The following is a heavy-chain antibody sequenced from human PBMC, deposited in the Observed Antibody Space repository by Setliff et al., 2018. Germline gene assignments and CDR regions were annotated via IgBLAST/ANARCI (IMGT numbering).Heavy chain of an antibody. Sequence: GASVKVSCKASGYTLSNSILSWVRQAPGQGLEWVGWISAYNGKTYSAQKFQDRVTLTTHTSTNMGYLELRDLRSDDTAVYYCLRLVRYCTKIACQATSGDEVWGRGTLVTASS. V-gene: IGHV1-18*01. J-gene: IGHJ4*02. D-gene: IGHD2-8*01. CDR1: GYTLSNSI. CDR2: ISAYNGKT. CDR3: LRLVRYCTKIACQATSGDEV.